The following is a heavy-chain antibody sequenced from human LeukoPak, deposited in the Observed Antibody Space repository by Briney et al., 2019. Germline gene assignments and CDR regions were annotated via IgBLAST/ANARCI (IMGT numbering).Heavy chain of an antibody. J-gene: IGHJ4*02. CDR2: ISSSSSTI. CDR3: ASIEYYYDSSGYYYPDDY. Sequence: TGGSLRLSCAASGFTSSSYSMNWVRQAPGKGLEWVSYISSSSSTIYYADSVKGRFTISRDNAKNSLYLQMNSLRAKDTAVYYCASIEYYYDSSGYYYPDDYWGQGTLVTVSS. D-gene: IGHD3-22*01. V-gene: IGHV3-48*01. CDR1: GFTSSSYS.